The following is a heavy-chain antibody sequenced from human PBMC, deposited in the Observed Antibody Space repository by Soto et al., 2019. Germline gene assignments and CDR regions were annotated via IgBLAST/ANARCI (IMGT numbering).Heavy chain of an antibody. D-gene: IGHD1-26*01. J-gene: IGHJ4*02. CDR2: IHSSGYT. CDR1: GGSISSYY. CDR3: ASLGGTIDY. Sequence: QVHLQESGPGLVKPSETLSLTCTVSGGSISSYYWNWIRQPAGKGLEWIGRIHSSGYTNYNSSLRSRVTMSVDSPKSQISLKMTSVTAADTAVYYCASLGGTIDYWAQVTLVTVSS. V-gene: IGHV4-4*07.